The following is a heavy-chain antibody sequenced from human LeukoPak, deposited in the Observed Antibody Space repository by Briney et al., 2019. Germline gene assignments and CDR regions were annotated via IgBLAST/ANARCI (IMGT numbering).Heavy chain of an antibody. CDR1: EFSFSRFG. J-gene: IGHJ6*03. CDR3: ATGYSGYHSNYYYMDV. D-gene: IGHD5-12*01. V-gene: IGHV3-21*01. CDR2: ISSSSDI. Sequence: PGGSLRLSXAVSEFSFSRFGMTWVRQAPGKGLEWVSSISSSSDIYYVDSVKGRFTISRDNSKNSLYLQMNSLRAEDTAVYYCATGYSGYHSNYYYMDVWGKGTTVTVSS.